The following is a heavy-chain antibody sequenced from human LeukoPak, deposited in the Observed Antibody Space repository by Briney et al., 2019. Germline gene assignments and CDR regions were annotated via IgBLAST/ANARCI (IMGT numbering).Heavy chain of an antibody. CDR1: GYSFTGFY. Sequence: ASVKVSCKASGYSFTGFYIQWVRQAPGQGLEWMAWINPQSGATNYAQKFKGRITTTRDMSITTAYMEVTTLRSDDTAVYYCARGGDDSGLYFAYWGQGTLVTVSS. CDR3: ARGGDDSGLYFAY. CDR2: INPQSGAT. J-gene: IGHJ4*02. D-gene: IGHD3-22*01. V-gene: IGHV1-2*02.